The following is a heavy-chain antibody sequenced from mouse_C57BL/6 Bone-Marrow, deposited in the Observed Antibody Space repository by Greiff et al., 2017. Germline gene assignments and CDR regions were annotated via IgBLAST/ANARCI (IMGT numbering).Heavy chain of an antibody. J-gene: IGHJ3*01. Sequence: QVQLQQSGAELMKPGASVKLSCKATGYTFTGYWIEWVKQRPGHGLEWIGEIVPGSGSTNYNEKFKGKATFTADTPSNTAYMQLSSMTTEDSAIYYYTRFHNYYRNPAWCAYWDQGTLVTVSA. D-gene: IGHD2-5*01. V-gene: IGHV1-9*01. CDR2: IVPGSGST. CDR1: GYTFTGYW. CDR3: TRFHNYYRNPAWCAY.